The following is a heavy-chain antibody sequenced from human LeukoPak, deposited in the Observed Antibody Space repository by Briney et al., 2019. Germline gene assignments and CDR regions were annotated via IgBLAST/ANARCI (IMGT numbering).Heavy chain of an antibody. J-gene: IGHJ5*02. CDR3: ARGCCGSYYNWFDP. V-gene: IGHV1-2*02. Sequence: ASVKVSCKASGYTLTSYYMHWVRQAPGQGLEWMGWINPNSGGTNYAQKFQGRVTMTRDTSISTAYMELSRLRSDDTAVYYCARGCCGSYYNWFDPWGQGTLVTVSS. CDR2: INPNSGGT. D-gene: IGHD1-26*01. CDR1: GYTLTSYY.